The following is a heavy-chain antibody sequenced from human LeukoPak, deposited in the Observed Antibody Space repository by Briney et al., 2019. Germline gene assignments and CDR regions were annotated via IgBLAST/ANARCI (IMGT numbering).Heavy chain of an antibody. CDR1: GYSISSGYY. CDR2: IYHSGST. V-gene: IGHV4-38-2*02. CDR3: AKDRQAEYYDFGYYYMDV. Sequence: PSETLSLTCTVSGYSISSGYYWGWIRQPPGKGLEWIGSIYHSGSTYYNPSLKSRVTISVDTSKNQFSLKLSSVTAADTAVYYCAKDRQAEYYDFGYYYMDVWGKGTTVTVSS. J-gene: IGHJ6*03. D-gene: IGHD3-3*01.